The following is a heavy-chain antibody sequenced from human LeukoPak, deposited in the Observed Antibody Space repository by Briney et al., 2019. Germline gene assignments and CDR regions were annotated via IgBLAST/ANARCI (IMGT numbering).Heavy chain of an antibody. J-gene: IGHJ4*02. D-gene: IGHD6-19*01. CDR3: ARGGFVAGTKPIDY. CDR1: GGSISSYY. CDR2: IYYSGST. Sequence: SETLSLTCTVSGGSISSYYWSWIRQPPGKGLEWIGYIYYSGSTNYNPSLKSRVTISVDTSKNQFSLKLSSVTAADTAVYYCARGGFVAGTKPIDYWGQGTLVTVSS. V-gene: IGHV4-59*12.